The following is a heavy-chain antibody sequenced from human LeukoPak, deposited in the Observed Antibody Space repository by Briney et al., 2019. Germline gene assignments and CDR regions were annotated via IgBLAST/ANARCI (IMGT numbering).Heavy chain of an antibody. CDR1: GLTVSNNY. Sequence: GGSLRLSCVVSGLTVSNNYMTWVRQAPGKGLEWVPLIFSGGSTYYADSVKGRFTISRDSSKNTLYLQMNSLRAEDTALYYCARDPGAAAGNLWSWGQGTLVTVSS. D-gene: IGHD6-25*01. J-gene: IGHJ5*02. CDR3: ARDPGAAAGNLWS. CDR2: IFSGGST. V-gene: IGHV3-66*01.